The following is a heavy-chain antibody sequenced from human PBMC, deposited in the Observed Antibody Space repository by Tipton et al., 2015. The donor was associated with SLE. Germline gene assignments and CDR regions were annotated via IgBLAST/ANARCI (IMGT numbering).Heavy chain of an antibody. CDR2: ISSRSSYI. D-gene: IGHD6-19*01. V-gene: IGHV3-21*01. CDR3: AKGIAVAGTGGAYFDY. J-gene: IGHJ4*02. Sequence: SLRLSCAASEFTFSRYNMNWVRQAPGKGLEWVSSISSRSSYIYYADSVKGRFTISRDNAKNSLYLQMNSLSAEDTAVYYCAKGIAVAGTGGAYFDYWGQRTLVTVSS. CDR1: EFTFSRYN.